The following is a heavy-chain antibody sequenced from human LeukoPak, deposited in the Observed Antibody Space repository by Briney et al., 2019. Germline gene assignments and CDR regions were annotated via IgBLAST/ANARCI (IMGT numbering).Heavy chain of an antibody. V-gene: IGHV3-30*02. D-gene: IGHD1-26*01. J-gene: IGHJ4*02. CDR2: IRYDGSDK. CDR1: GFIFRNYG. Sequence: GGSLRLSCATSGFIFRNYGIHWVRQAPGKGLEWVAFIRYDGSDKYYADSVKGRFTTSRDNSKNKVYLQMNSLRAEDTAVYYCAKDAWEVGATSEIDYWGQGTLVTVSS. CDR3: AKDAWEVGATSEIDY.